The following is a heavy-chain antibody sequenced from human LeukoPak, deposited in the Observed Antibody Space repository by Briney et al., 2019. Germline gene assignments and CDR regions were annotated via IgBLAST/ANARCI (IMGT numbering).Heavy chain of an antibody. CDR1: GFTFSSYW. Sequence: GGSLRLSCAASGFTFSSYWMSWVRQAPGKGLEWVAFIRYDGSNKYYADSVKGRFTISRDNSKNTLYLQMNSLRAEDTAVYYCAKGSHYYYYMDVWGKGTTVTISS. D-gene: IGHD1-26*01. CDR3: AKGSHYYYYMDV. CDR2: IRYDGSNK. J-gene: IGHJ6*03. V-gene: IGHV3-30*02.